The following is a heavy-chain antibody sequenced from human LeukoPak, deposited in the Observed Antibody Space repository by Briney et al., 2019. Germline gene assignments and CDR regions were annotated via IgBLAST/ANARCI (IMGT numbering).Heavy chain of an antibody. CDR3: ARGLHPGTDSYGSGY. V-gene: IGHV1-69*05. Sequence: GASVKVSCKASGGTFSSYAISWVRQAPGQGLEWMGGIIPIFGTANYAQKFQGRVTITTDESTSTAYMELSSLRSEDTAVYYCARGLHPGTDSYGSGYWGQGTLVTVSS. CDR2: IIPIFGTA. CDR1: GGTFSSYA. D-gene: IGHD3-10*01. J-gene: IGHJ4*02.